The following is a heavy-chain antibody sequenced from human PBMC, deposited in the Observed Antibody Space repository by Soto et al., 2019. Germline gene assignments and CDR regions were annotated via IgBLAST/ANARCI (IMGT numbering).Heavy chain of an antibody. Sequence: QVQLQESGPGLVKPSGTLSLTCAVSGDSISNNNWWNWVRQSPGKGLEWTGEIYHSGSTNFNPSLKSRVTISMEKAKNNFSLRLTSVTAADTAVYYCASSVEYGDYLDSWGQGSLVTVSS. D-gene: IGHD4-17*01. CDR1: GDSISNNNW. CDR3: ASSVEYGDYLDS. J-gene: IGHJ4*02. V-gene: IGHV4-4*02. CDR2: IYHSGST.